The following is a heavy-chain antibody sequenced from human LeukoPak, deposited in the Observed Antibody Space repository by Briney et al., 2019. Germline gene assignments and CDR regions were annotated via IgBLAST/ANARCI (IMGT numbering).Heavy chain of an antibody. Sequence: PGGSLRLSCAASGFTFSSYGMHWVRQAPGKGLEWVSFIRYDGSNKYYADSVKGRFTISRDNAKNSLYLQMNSLRAEDTAVYYCARRSGYGDYQKWGTGAFDIWGQGTMVTVSS. CDR1: GFTFSSYG. J-gene: IGHJ3*02. D-gene: IGHD4-17*01. CDR2: IRYDGSNK. CDR3: ARRSGYGDYQKWGTGAFDI. V-gene: IGHV3-30*02.